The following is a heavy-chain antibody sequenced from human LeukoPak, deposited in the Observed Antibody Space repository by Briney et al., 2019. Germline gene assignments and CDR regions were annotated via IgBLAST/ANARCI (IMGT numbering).Heavy chain of an antibody. J-gene: IGHJ4*02. V-gene: IGHV1-2*02. CDR3: ATYFSDTSARD. CDR2: INPNSGGT. Sequence: ASVKVSCKASGYTFTCYYMFWVRQAPGQGLEWMGWINPNSGGTNYAQKFQGRVTMTSDTSISTGYMELSSLRSDDTAVYYCATYFSDTSARDWGQGTLVTVSS. D-gene: IGHD3-22*01. CDR1: GYTFTCYY.